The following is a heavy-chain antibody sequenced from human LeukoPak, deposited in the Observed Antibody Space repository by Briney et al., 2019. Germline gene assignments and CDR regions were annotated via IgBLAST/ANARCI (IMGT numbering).Heavy chain of an antibody. CDR3: ARDSRDYYGSGSLPDYYYGMDV. CDR2: ISAYNGNT. CDR1: GYTFTSYG. J-gene: IGHJ6*02. V-gene: IGHV1-18*01. Sequence: ASVKVSCKASGYTFTSYGISWVRQAPGQGLEWMGWISAYNGNTNYAQKLQGRVTMTTDTSTSTAYMELRSLRSDDTAVYYCARDSRDYYGSGSLPDYYYGMDVWGQGTTVTVSS. D-gene: IGHD3-10*01.